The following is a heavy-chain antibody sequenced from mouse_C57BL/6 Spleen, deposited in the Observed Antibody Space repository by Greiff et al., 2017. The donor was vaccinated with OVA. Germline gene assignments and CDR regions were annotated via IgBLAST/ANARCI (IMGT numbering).Heavy chain of an antibody. D-gene: IGHD1-1*01. CDR3: ARNYGDNYGSSDDWYFDV. Sequence: QVQLQQSGPGLVAPSQSLSITCTVSGFSLTSYAISWVRQPPGKGLEWLGVIWTGGGTNYNSALNSRLSISKDNSKSQVFLKMNSLQTDDTARYYCARNYGDNYGSSDDWYFDVWGTGTTVTVSS. V-gene: IGHV2-9-1*01. J-gene: IGHJ1*03. CDR1: GFSLTSYA. CDR2: IWTGGGT.